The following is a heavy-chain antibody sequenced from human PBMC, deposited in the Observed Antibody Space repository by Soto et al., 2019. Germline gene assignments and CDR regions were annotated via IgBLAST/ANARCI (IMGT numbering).Heavy chain of an antibody. J-gene: IGHJ4*02. CDR2: ISGSGGST. CDR1: VFTFSSYA. CDR3: AKVKRKLLYVDY. Sequence: GSLRLSCAASVFTFSSYAMSWVRQAPGKGLEWVSAISGSGGSTYYADSVKGRFTISRDNSKNTLYLQMNSLRAEDTAVYYCAKVKRKLLYVDYWGQGTLVTVSS. V-gene: IGHV3-23*01. D-gene: IGHD2-21*02.